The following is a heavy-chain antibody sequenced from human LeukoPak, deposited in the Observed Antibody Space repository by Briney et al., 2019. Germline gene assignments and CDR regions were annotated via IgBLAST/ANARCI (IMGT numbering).Heavy chain of an antibody. J-gene: IGHJ4*02. CDR3: AKGIATSSGFDY. D-gene: IGHD6-19*01. Sequence: GGSLRLSCAASGFTFDDYAMHWVRHAPGKGLEWVSLISGDGGSTYYADSVKGRFTISRDNSKNSLYLQMNSLRTEDTALYYCAKGIATSSGFDYWGQGTLVTVSS. CDR2: ISGDGGST. V-gene: IGHV3-43*02. CDR1: GFTFDDYA.